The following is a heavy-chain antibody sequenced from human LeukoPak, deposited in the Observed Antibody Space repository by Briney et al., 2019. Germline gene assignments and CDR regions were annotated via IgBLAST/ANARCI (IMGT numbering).Heavy chain of an antibody. V-gene: IGHV3-23*01. J-gene: IGHJ4*02. CDR3: AKDSMIAVAGRAFDY. CDR1: GFTFSSYA. Sequence: GGSLRLSCAASGFTFSSYAMSWVRQAPGKGLEWVSAISGSGGSTYYADSVKGRFTISRDNSKNTLYLQMNSLRAEDTAVYYCAKDSMIAVAGRAFDYWGRGTLVTVSS. CDR2: ISGSGGST. D-gene: IGHD6-19*01.